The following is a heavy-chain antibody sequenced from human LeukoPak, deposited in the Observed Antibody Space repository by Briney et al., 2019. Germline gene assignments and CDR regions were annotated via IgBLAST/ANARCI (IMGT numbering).Heavy chain of an antibody. CDR3: AREGRGGFDI. V-gene: IGHV3-7*01. D-gene: IGHD6-25*01. CDR2: IKQDGSEK. J-gene: IGHJ3*02. CDR1: GFTFSSYW. Sequence: GGSLRLSCAASGFTFSSYWMSWIRQAPGKGLEWVANIKQDGSEKEYVGSVKGRFTISRDNAKNSLYLQMNSLRAEDTAVYYCAREGRGGFDIWGQGTMVTVSS.